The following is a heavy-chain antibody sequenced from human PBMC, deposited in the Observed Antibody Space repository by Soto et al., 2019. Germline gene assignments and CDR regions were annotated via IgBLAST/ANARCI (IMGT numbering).Heavy chain of an antibody. CDR2: IIDDGGRA. CDR1: GFSFSNHA. Sequence: EVQLLESGGGLVQPGGSLRLSCSASGFSFSNHAMSWVRQAPGKGLEWVSAIIDDGGRAYYADSVKGRFTISRDNYRNTFSLSMNGVGAEDTSLYYRASAKMEQLVVGGYLAYWGQGTQVTVSS. CDR3: ASAKMEQLVVGGYLAY. D-gene: IGHD2-15*01. J-gene: IGHJ4*02. V-gene: IGHV3-23*01.